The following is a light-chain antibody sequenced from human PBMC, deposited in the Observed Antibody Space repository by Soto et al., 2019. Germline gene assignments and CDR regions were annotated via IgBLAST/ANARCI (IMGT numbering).Light chain of an antibody. CDR2: EVN. Sequence: QSVLTQPPSASGSPGQSVTISCTGTSSDVGGYNYVSWYQQHPGKAPKLMIYEVNKRPSGVPDRFSGSKSGNTASLTVSGLQAEDEADYYCVSYTSTSTLVFGTGTKVTVL. J-gene: IGLJ1*01. CDR1: SSDVGGYNY. V-gene: IGLV2-8*01. CDR3: VSYTSTSTLV.